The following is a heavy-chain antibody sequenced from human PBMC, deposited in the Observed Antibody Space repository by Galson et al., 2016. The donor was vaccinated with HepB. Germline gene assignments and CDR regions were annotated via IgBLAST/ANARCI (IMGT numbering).Heavy chain of an antibody. V-gene: IGHV3-7*03. Sequence: SLRLSCAASGFSFSNYWMSWVRQAPGKGPEWVANIKGDGSGKYYVDSVKGRFTISRDNAKNSLDLQMNSLRAEDTAVYYCARDRCLYAMDVWGQGAAVTVAS. CDR1: GFSFSNYW. CDR3: ARDRCLYAMDV. J-gene: IGHJ6*02. CDR2: IKGDGSGK. D-gene: IGHD4/OR15-4a*01.